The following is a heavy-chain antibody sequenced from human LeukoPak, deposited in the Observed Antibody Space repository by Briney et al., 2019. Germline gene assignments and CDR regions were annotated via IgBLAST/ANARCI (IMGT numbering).Heavy chain of an antibody. D-gene: IGHD4-11*01. CDR2: IYYSGST. V-gene: IGHV4-59*01. J-gene: IGHJ4*02. CDR3: ARTVTTKAIDY. CDR1: GGSISSYY. Sequence: SETLSLTCTVSGGSISSYYWSWIRQPPGKGLEGIGYIYYSGSTNYNPSLKSRVTISVDTSKNQFSLKLSSVTAADTAVYYCARTVTTKAIDYWGQGTLVTVSS.